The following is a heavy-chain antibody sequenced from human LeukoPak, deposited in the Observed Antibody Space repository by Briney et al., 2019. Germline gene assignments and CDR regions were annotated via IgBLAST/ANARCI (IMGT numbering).Heavy chain of an antibody. CDR3: ARTRSGGPYYYYYMDV. V-gene: IGHV1-18*01. CDR1: GYTFTSYG. Sequence: GASVKVSCKASGYTFTSYGIRWVRQAPGQRLEWMGWISAYNGNTNYAQKLQGRVTMTTDTSTSTAYMELRSLRSDDTAVYYCARTRSGGPYYYYYMDVWGKGTTVTVSS. J-gene: IGHJ6*03. D-gene: IGHD2-15*01. CDR2: ISAYNGNT.